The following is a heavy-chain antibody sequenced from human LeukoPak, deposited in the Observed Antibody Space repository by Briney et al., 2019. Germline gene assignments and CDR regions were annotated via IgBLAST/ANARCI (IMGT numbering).Heavy chain of an antibody. J-gene: IGHJ6*03. CDR2: IYTSGST. V-gene: IGHV4-4*07. Sequence: PSETLSLTCTVSGGSIGWDYWSWIRQPAGKGLEWIGRIYTSGSTNYNPSLKSRVTISVDKSKNQFSLKLSSVTAADTAVYYCARDYYDSSGYYGVPRYYYYYMDVWGKGTTVTVSS. D-gene: IGHD3-22*01. CDR1: GGSIGWDY. CDR3: ARDYYDSSGYYGVPRYYYYYMDV.